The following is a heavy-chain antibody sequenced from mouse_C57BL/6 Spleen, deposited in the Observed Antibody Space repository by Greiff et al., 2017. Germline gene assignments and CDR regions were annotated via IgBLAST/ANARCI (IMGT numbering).Heavy chain of an antibody. Sequence: EVQGVASEGGLVQPGSSMKLSCTASGFTFSDYYMAWVRQVPEKGLEWVANINYDGSSTYYLDSLKSRFIISRDNAKNILYLQMSSLKSEDTATYYCAREQGYSNSHWYFEVWGTGTTVTVSS. J-gene: IGHJ1*03. CDR2: INYDGSST. CDR1: GFTFSDYY. CDR3: AREQGYSNSHWYFEV. V-gene: IGHV5-16*01. D-gene: IGHD2-5*01.